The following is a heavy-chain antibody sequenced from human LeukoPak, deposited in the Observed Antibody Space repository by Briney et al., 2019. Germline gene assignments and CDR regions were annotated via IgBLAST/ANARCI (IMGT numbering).Heavy chain of an antibody. J-gene: IGHJ4*02. V-gene: IGHV4-38-2*02. Sequence: SETLSLTCSVSGYSISSGYYWGWIRQPPGKGLEWIGSIYHSGSTYYNPSLKSRVTISVDTSKNQLSLKLTSVTAADTAVYYCASDEEFSWFFYWAQGTLVTVSS. CDR3: ASDEEFSWFFY. CDR1: GYSISSGYY. CDR2: IYHSGST. D-gene: IGHD3-10*01.